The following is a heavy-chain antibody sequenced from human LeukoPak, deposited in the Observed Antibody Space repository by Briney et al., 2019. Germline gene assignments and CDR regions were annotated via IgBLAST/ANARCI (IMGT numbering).Heavy chain of an antibody. J-gene: IGHJ4*02. Sequence: GGSLRLSCAVSGFTFSSSAMNWVRQAPGKGLEWVSTISGSGGTTYYADSVKGRFTISRDNSKNTLYLQMNSLRVEDTAVYYCAKAGYSYGYSHFDYWGQGTLVTVSS. CDR3: AKAGYSYGYSHFDY. V-gene: IGHV3-23*01. CDR2: ISGSGGTT. D-gene: IGHD5-18*01. CDR1: GFTFSSSA.